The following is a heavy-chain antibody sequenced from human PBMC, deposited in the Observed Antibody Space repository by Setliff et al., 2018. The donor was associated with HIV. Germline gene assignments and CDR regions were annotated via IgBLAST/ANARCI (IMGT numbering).Heavy chain of an antibody. D-gene: IGHD2-21*02. Sequence: KTSETLSLTCTVSGGSISSSSYYWGWIRQPPGKGLEWIRSIYYSGSAYYSPSLKSRVTISVDASKNQFSLKLSSVTAADTAMYYCARHYGAVKSVVTVVAKYFPHWGQGTLVTVSS. CDR3: ARHYGAVKSVVTVVAKYFPH. CDR1: GGSISSSSYY. CDR2: IYYSGSA. J-gene: IGHJ1*01. V-gene: IGHV4-39*01.